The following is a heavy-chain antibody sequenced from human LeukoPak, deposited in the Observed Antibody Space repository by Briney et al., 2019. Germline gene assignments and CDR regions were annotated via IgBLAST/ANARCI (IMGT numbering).Heavy chain of an antibody. CDR3: ARDTCSGGSCYGGDFDY. CDR2: IYYSGST. D-gene: IGHD2-15*01. CDR1: GGSISSYY. V-gene: IGHV4-59*01. Sequence: SETLSLTCTVSGGSISSYYWSWIRQPPGKGLEWIGYIYYSGSTNYNPSLKSRVTISVDTSKNQFSLKLSSVTAADTAVYYCARDTCSGGSCYGGDFDYWGQGTLVTVSS. J-gene: IGHJ4*02.